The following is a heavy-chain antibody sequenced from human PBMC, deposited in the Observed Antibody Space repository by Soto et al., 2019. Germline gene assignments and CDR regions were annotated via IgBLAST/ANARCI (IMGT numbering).Heavy chain of an antibody. Sequence: ASVKVSCKASGYTFTSYGISWVRQAPGQGLEWMGIINPSGGSTSYAQKFQGRVTMTRDTSTSTVYMELSSLRSEDTAVYYCARASNYYDSSGYYDWFDPWGQGTLVTVSS. J-gene: IGHJ5*02. CDR3: ARASNYYDSSGYYDWFDP. D-gene: IGHD3-22*01. CDR2: INPSGGST. CDR1: GYTFTSYG. V-gene: IGHV1-46*01.